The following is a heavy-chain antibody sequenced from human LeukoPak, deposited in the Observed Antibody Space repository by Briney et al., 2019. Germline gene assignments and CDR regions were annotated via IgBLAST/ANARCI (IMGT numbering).Heavy chain of an antibody. CDR3: AKDSSGYYGRGAFDI. D-gene: IGHD3-22*01. CDR1: GYTFSSFW. Sequence: PGGSLRLSCAASGYTFSSFWIHWVRQAPGKGLEWVARIDSDGSGTRYADSVKGRLTISRDNAKNSLYLQMNSLRAEDTALYYCAKDSSGYYGRGAFDIWGQGTMVTVSS. CDR2: IDSDGSGT. J-gene: IGHJ3*02. V-gene: IGHV3-74*01.